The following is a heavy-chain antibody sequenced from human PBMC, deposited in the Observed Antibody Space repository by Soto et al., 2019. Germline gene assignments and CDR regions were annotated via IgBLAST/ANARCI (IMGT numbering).Heavy chain of an antibody. J-gene: IGHJ4*02. D-gene: IGHD4-17*01. CDR1: GGSISSSSYY. CDR2: IYYSGST. V-gene: IGHV4-39*01. CDR3: AIDPDDTVTPFTYYFDY. Sequence: SETLSLTCTVSGGSISSSSYYWGWIRQPPGKGLEWIGSIYYSGSTYYNPSLKSRVTISVDTSKNQFSLKLSPVTAADTAVYYCAIDPDDTVTPFTYYFDYWGQGTLVTVSS.